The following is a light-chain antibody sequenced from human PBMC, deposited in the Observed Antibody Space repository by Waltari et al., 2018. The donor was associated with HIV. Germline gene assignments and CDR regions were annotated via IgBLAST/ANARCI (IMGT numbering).Light chain of an antibody. CDR2: SND. V-gene: IGLV1-44*01. CDR3: AAWDDSLNGVV. CDR1: TSNIGQNT. Sequence: QSVLTQPPSASGTPGQGVTISCSGSTSNIGQNTVNWYQPFPGTSPKLPISSNDQRPSGVPDRFSCSKSVTSASLAISGLQSEDDTDYYCAAWDDSLNGVVFGGGTTLTVL. J-gene: IGLJ2*01.